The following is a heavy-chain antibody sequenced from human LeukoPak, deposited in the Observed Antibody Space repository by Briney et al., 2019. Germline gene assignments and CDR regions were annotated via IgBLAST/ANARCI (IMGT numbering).Heavy chain of an antibody. Sequence: GGSLRLSCAASGFTFGTYWMNWVRRAPGKGLEWVANINQDGSEKYYVDSVKGRFTISRDNAKNSLYLQMNSLRAEDTAVYYCASTVGGSETYYNDHWGQGTLVSVSS. D-gene: IGHD3-10*01. J-gene: IGHJ4*02. CDR1: GFTFGTYW. CDR2: INQDGSEK. CDR3: ASTVGGSETYYNDH. V-gene: IGHV3-7*01.